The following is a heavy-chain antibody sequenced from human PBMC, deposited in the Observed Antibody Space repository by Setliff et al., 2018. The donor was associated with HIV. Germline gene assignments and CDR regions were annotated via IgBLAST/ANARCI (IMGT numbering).Heavy chain of an antibody. Sequence: PSETMSLTCSVSGVSINRTDHYWGWNRQSPGKSLEWIGSVSQSGSTYYNPSLKSRITISVDRSKNLFSLKLISVTAADQGVYYCARVPVPGANWFDPWGLGTLVTVSS. CDR3: ARVPVPGANWFDP. J-gene: IGHJ5*02. CDR1: GVSINRTDHY. V-gene: IGHV4-39*01. CDR2: VSQSGST.